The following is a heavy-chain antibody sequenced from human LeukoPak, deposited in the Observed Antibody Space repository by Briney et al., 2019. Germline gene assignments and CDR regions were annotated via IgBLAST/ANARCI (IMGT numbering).Heavy chain of an antibody. Sequence: PGGSLRLSCGGSGFTFSRHWMSWVPQAPGKGLEWVANIKEDGREKKYVDSLKDRFTISRDNTKNSVYLQMSGLRVDDTAIYYCARDKEGGSNDHWGQGTLVTVSS. D-gene: IGHD2-15*01. CDR1: GFTFSRHW. CDR2: IKEDGREK. V-gene: IGHV3-7*01. J-gene: IGHJ4*02. CDR3: ARDKEGGSNDH.